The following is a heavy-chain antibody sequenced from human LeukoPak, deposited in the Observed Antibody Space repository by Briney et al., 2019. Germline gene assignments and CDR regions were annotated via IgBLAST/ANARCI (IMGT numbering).Heavy chain of an antibody. Sequence: GGSLRLSCAASGFNFSNYGMTWVRQAPGKGLEWVAVISYDGSNKYYADSVKGRFTISRDNSKNTLYLQMNSLRAEDTAVYYCAHIAARSAFDIWGQGTMVTVSS. CDR3: AHIAARSAFDI. J-gene: IGHJ3*02. CDR1: GFNFSNYG. CDR2: ISYDGSNK. D-gene: IGHD6-6*01. V-gene: IGHV3-30*03.